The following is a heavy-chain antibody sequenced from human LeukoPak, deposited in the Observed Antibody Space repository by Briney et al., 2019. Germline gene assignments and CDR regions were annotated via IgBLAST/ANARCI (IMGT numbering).Heavy chain of an antibody. J-gene: IGHJ3*02. D-gene: IGHD4-23*01. V-gene: IGHV3-23*01. Sequence: GGPLRLSCAASGFTFSSYAMSWVRQAPGKGLEWVSSISGSGGSTYYADSVRGRFTVSRDNSRNTLALQMNSLRAEDTAVYYCAGSPTVDAAFDIWGQGTMATVSS. CDR3: AGSPTVDAAFDI. CDR1: GFTFSSYA. CDR2: ISGSGGST.